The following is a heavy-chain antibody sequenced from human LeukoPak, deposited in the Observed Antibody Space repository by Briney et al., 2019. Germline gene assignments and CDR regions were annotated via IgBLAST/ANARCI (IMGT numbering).Heavy chain of an antibody. J-gene: IGHJ6*03. V-gene: IGHV3-9*01. D-gene: IGHD5/OR15-5a*01. CDR2: ISWNSGSI. Sequence: PGRPLRLSCAASGFTFDDYAMYWVRQAPGKGLEWVSGISWNSGSIGYADSVKGRFTISRDNAKNSLYLQMNSLRAEDTAVYYCAKGPLSYYYYYMDVWGKGTTVTVSS. CDR1: GFTFDDYA. CDR3: AKGPLSYYYYYMDV.